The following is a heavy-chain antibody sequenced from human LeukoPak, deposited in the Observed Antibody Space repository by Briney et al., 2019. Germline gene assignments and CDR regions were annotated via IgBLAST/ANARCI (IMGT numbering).Heavy chain of an antibody. CDR2: IYYSGST. V-gene: IGHV4-39*07. D-gene: IGHD3-3*01. CDR1: GGSISSSSYY. Sequence: SETLSLTCTVSGGSISSSSYYWGWNRQPPGKGLEWIGSIYYSGSTYYNPSLKSRVTISVDTSKNQFSLKLSSVTAADTAVYYCARDYYDFWSGYPDWFDPWGQGTLVTVSS. CDR3: ARDYYDFWSGYPDWFDP. J-gene: IGHJ5*02.